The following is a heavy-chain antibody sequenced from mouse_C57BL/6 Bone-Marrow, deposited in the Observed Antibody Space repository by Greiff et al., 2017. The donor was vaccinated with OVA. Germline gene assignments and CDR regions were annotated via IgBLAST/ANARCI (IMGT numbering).Heavy chain of an antibody. CDR1: GYTFTSYW. Sequence: VQLQQSGAELVKPGASVKLSCKASGYTFTSYWMHWVKQRPGRGLEWIVRIDPNSGGTKYKEKFKSKATMTVDKPSSTAYMQLRSLTSEDSAVYYCALYDGYSYYFDYWGQGTTLTVSS. V-gene: IGHV1-72*01. J-gene: IGHJ2*01. CDR3: ALYDGYSYYFDY. CDR2: IDPNSGGT. D-gene: IGHD2-3*01.